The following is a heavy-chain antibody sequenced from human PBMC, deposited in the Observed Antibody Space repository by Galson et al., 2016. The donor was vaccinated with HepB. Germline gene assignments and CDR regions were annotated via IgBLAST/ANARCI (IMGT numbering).Heavy chain of an antibody. CDR3: ARGTALPGVDY. Sequence: SLRLSCAASEFIFSNYWMNWVRLVPGKGLEWVATLNRDGGEVYYVDSVKGRFTITRDNARNSRYMQMNSLRAEDTAIYYCARGTALPGVDYWGQGSLVIVSS. J-gene: IGHJ4*02. CDR2: LNRDGGEV. CDR1: EFIFSNYW. V-gene: IGHV3-7*01. D-gene: IGHD4-17*01.